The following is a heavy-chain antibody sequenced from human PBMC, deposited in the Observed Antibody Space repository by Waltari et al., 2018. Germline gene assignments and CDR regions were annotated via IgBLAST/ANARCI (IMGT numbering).Heavy chain of an antibody. CDR1: GASFPAYP. CDR2: IVPLGDIA. CDR3: ARADYYDSSGLDH. D-gene: IGHD3-22*01. J-gene: IGHJ4*02. V-gene: IGHV1-69*04. Sequence: QVPLVQSGAELKKPGSSVKVSCKTSGASFPAYPFNWVRQAPGQGLERMARIVPLGDIADYTQEFQGRATFTADTSTRTAYMTLRNLRSEDTAVYYCARADYYDSSGLDHWGPGTLVTVSS.